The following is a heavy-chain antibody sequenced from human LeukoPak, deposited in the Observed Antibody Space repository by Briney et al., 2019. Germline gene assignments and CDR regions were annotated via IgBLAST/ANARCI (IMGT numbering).Heavy chain of an antibody. J-gene: IGHJ3*02. CDR2: ISGSGGST. CDR3: AKVRCITMIVVVYDAFNI. CDR1: GFTFSSYA. V-gene: IGHV3-23*01. D-gene: IGHD3-22*01. Sequence: GGSLRLSCAASGFTFSSYAMSWVRQAPGKGLEWVSAISGSGGSTYYAASVKGRFTISRDNSKNTLYLQMNSLRAEDTAVYYCAKVRCITMIVVVYDAFNIWGQGTMVTVSS.